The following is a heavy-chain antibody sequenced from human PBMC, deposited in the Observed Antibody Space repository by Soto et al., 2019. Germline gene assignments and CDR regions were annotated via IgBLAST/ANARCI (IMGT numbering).Heavy chain of an antibody. V-gene: IGHV4-30-4*01. J-gene: IGHJ6*02. D-gene: IGHD1-26*01. CDR1: GGSISSSDYY. CDR3: ARGEGVGATIDEVRYGMDV. Sequence: SETLSLTCTVSGGSISSSDYYWSWIRQPPGKGLEWIGYIYYSGSTYYNPSLKSRVTISVDTSKNQFSLKLSSVTAADTAVYYCARGEGVGATIDEVRYGMDVWGQGTTVT. CDR2: IYYSGST.